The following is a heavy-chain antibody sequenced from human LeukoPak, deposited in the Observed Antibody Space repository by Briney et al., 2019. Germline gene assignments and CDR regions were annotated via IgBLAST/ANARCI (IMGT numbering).Heavy chain of an antibody. CDR2: ISYDGSNK. CDR3: AKLQAARDFDY. Sequence: GGSLRLSCAASGFTFSSYGMHWVRQAPGKGLEWVAVISYDGSNKYYADSVKGRFTISRDNSKNTLYLRMNSLRAEDTAVYYCAKLQAARDFDYWGQGTLVTVSS. CDR1: GFTFSSYG. V-gene: IGHV3-30*18. D-gene: IGHD6-25*01. J-gene: IGHJ4*02.